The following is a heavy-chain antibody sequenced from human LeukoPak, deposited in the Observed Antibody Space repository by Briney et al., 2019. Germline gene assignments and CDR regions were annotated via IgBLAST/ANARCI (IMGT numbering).Heavy chain of an antibody. V-gene: IGHV4-38-2*02. Sequence: SETLSLTCSVSGHSISSGYYWGWIRQPPGKGLEWIGSIFYSGRTYYNPSLKSRVTMSVDTSKNQFSLRLSSVNAADTAVYYCARDILATSIAAPYYWGQGTLVTVSS. CDR2: IFYSGRT. J-gene: IGHJ4*02. D-gene: IGHD6-13*01. CDR1: GHSISSGYY. CDR3: ARDILATSIAAPYY.